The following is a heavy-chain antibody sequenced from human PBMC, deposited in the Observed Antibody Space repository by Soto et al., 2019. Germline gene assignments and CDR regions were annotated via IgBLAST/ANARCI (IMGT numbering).Heavy chain of an antibody. CDR1: GGSISSGDYY. J-gene: IGHJ4*02. D-gene: IGHD6-13*01. CDR2: MYSSGTT. Sequence: PSETLSLTCTVSGGSISSGDYYWSWIRQPPGKGLEWIGYMYSSGTTYYNPSLKSRVTISVDTSKNQFSLRLNSVTAADTAVYYCARDFSGFSSSWWYFDYWGQGALVTVSS. V-gene: IGHV4-30-4*01. CDR3: ARDFSGFSSSWWYFDY.